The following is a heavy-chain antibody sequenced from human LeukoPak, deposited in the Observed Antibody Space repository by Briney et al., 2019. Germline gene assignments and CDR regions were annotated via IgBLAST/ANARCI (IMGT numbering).Heavy chain of an antibody. Sequence: ASVKVSCKASGGTFSSYAISWVRQAPGQGLEWMGGLIPIFGTANYAQKFQGRVTITADKSTSTAYMELSSLRSEDTAVYYCAKDGDYDILTGYPYDYWGQGTLVTVSS. V-gene: IGHV1-69*06. CDR3: AKDGDYDILTGYPYDY. D-gene: IGHD3-9*01. CDR1: GGTFSSYA. J-gene: IGHJ4*02. CDR2: LIPIFGTA.